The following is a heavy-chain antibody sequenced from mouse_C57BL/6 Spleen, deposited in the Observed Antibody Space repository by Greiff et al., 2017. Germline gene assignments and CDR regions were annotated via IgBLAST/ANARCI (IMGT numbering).Heavy chain of an antibody. CDR3: ARHPMGAMDY. CDR2: ISSGGSYT. D-gene: IGHD1-1*02. CDR1: GFTFSSYG. J-gene: IGHJ4*01. Sequence: EVKVVESGGDLVKPGGSLKLSCAASGFTFSSYGMSWVRQTPDKRLEWVATISSGGSYTYYPDSVKGRFTISRDNAKNTLYLQMSSLKSEDTAMYYCARHPMGAMDYWGQGTSVTVSS. V-gene: IGHV5-6*01.